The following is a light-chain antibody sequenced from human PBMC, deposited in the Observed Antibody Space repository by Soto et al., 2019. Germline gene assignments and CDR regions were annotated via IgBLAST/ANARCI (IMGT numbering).Light chain of an antibody. J-gene: IGKJ1*01. CDR1: QSVSSSY. Sequence: EIVLTQSPGTLSLSPGERATLSCRASQSVSSSYFAWYQQKPGQAPKLLIYGASSRATSIPDRFSGSGSGTDFTLIISRLEPEDFAVYYCQQYGMSPRTFGQGTKVEIK. CDR3: QQYGMSPRT. V-gene: IGKV3-20*01. CDR2: GAS.